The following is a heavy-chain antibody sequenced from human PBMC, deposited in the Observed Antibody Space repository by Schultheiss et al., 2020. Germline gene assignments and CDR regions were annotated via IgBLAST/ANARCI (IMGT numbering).Heavy chain of an antibody. CDR3: ARHAWGYSSSWYWFDP. J-gene: IGHJ5*02. V-gene: IGHV4-39*01. D-gene: IGHD6-13*01. Sequence: SETLSLTCTVSGGSISSSSYYWGWIRQPPGKGLEWIGSIYYSGSTYYTPSLKSRVTISVDTSKNQFSLKLSSVTAADTAVYYCARHAWGYSSSWYWFDPWGQGTLVTGYS. CDR2: IYYSGST. CDR1: GGSISSSSYY.